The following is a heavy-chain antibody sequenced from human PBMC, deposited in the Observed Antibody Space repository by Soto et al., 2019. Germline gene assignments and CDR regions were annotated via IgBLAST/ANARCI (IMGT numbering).Heavy chain of an antibody. CDR3: ARGGSREAEGYRLEYSSSSVNWFDP. D-gene: IGHD6-6*01. CDR2: NNHSGST. CDR1: GGSFSGYY. Sequence: PSETLSLTRAVYGGSFSGYYWSWIRQPPGKGVEWVGGNNHSGSTNYNPSLKSRVTISVDTSKNQFSLKLSSVTAADTAVYYCARGGSREAEGYRLEYSSSSVNWFDPWGQGTLVTVSS. J-gene: IGHJ5*02. V-gene: IGHV4-34*01.